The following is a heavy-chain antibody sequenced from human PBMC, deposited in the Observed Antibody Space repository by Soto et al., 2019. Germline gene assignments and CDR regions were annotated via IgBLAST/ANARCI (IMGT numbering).Heavy chain of an antibody. CDR3: ARDRLAAAGYYYYYGMDV. CDR2: IYYSGST. J-gene: IGHJ6*02. V-gene: IGHV4-59*01. CDR1: GGSISSYY. Sequence: SETLSLTCTVSGGSISSYYLSWIRQPPGKGLEWIGYIYYSGSTNYNPSLKSRVTISVDTSKNQFSLKLSSVTAADTAVYYCARDRLAAAGYYYYYGMDVWGQGTTVTVSS. D-gene: IGHD6-13*01.